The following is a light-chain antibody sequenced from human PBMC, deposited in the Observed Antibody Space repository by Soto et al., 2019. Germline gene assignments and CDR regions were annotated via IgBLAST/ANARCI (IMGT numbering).Light chain of an antibody. V-gene: IGKV3D-15*01. CDR1: QSVGSSY. Sequence: EIVLTHSPGTLSLSPWERATLSCRASQSVGSSYLAWYLQKPGQAPRLLISDASNRATGIPARFSGSGSGTEFTLTISSLQSEDFAVYYCQQYNNWLITFGQGTRLEIK. CDR3: QQYNNWLIT. CDR2: DAS. J-gene: IGKJ5*01.